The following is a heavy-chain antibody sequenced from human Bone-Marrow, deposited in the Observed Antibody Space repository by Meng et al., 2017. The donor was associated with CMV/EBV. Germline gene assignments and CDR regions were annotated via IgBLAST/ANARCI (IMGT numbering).Heavy chain of an antibody. CDR2: IIPIFGTA. CDR3: ARERFLGSGMDV. CDR1: GGTFSSYA. Sequence: SVKVSCKASGGTFSSYAISWVRQAPGQGLEWMGGIIPIFGTANYAQKFQGRVTVTTDESTSTAYMELSSLRSEDTAVYYCARERFLGSGMDVWGQGTTVTGSS. V-gene: IGHV1-69*05. J-gene: IGHJ6*01. D-gene: IGHD3-3*01.